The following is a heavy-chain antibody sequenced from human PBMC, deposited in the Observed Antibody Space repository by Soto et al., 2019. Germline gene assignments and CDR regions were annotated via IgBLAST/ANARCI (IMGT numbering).Heavy chain of an antibody. D-gene: IGHD1-7*01. CDR2: TYYRSRWYN. V-gene: IGHV6-1*01. CDR1: GDSVSSNSAA. Sequence: QTLSLTCAISGDSVSSNSAAWNWIRQSPSRGLEWLGRTYYRSRWYNDYAVSVRSRITVNADTSKNQFSLHLNSVTPENTAVYHCAGTSSLQWYYIDVWDNGTTFSVSS. CDR3: AGTSSLQWYYIDV. J-gene: IGHJ6*03.